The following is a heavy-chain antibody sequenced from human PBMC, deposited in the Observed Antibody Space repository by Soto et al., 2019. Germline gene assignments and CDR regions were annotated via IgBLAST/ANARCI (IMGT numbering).Heavy chain of an antibody. D-gene: IGHD1-26*01. V-gene: IGHV3-30*18. Sequence: QVQLVESGGGVVQPGRSLRLSCAASGFTFSSYGMHWVRQAPGKGLEWVAVISYDGSNKYYADSVKGRFTISRDNSKNTLYLQMSSLSAEDTAVYYCAKEGSGSYYYYCGMDVWGQGTTVTVSS. J-gene: IGHJ6*02. CDR2: ISYDGSNK. CDR1: GFTFSSYG. CDR3: AKEGSGSYYYYCGMDV.